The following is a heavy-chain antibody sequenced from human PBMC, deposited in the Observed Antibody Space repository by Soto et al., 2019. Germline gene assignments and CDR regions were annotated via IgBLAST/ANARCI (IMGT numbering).Heavy chain of an antibody. J-gene: IGHJ6*03. CDR1: GGSISSYY. CDR3: ARADYGSGSLYYYYYYMDV. CDR2: IYYSGST. V-gene: IGHV4-59*08. Sequence: ETLSLTCTVSGGSISSYYWSWIRQPPGKGLEWIGYIYYSGSTNYNPSLKSRVTISVDTSKNQFSLKLSSVTAADTAVYYCARADYGSGSLYYYYYYMDVWGKGTTVTVSS. D-gene: IGHD3-10*01.